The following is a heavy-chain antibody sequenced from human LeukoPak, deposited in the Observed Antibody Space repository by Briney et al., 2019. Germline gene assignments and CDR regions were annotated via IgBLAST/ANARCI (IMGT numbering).Heavy chain of an antibody. V-gene: IGHV1-2*02. J-gene: IGHJ3*02. Sequence: GASVKASCKASGYTFTGYYMHWVRHAPGQGLEWMGWINPNSGGTNYAQKFQGRVTMTRDTSISTAYMELSRLRSDDTAVYYCARVNPFRLMGAFDIWGQGTMVTVSS. CDR1: GYTFTGYY. D-gene: IGHD2-8*01. CDR3: ARVNPFRLMGAFDI. CDR2: INPNSGGT.